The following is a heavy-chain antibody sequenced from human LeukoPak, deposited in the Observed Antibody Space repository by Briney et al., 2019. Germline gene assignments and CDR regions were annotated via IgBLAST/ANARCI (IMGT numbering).Heavy chain of an antibody. CDR2: IRYDGSNK. Sequence: PGGSLRLSCAASGFTFSSYGMHWVRQAPGKGLEWVAFIRYDGSNKYYADSVKGRFTISRDNSKNTLYLQMNSLRAEDTAVYYCASENYYRAPLGAEYFQHWGQGTLVTVSS. J-gene: IGHJ1*01. V-gene: IGHV3-30*02. CDR1: GFTFSSYG. CDR3: ASENYYRAPLGAEYFQH. D-gene: IGHD3-10*01.